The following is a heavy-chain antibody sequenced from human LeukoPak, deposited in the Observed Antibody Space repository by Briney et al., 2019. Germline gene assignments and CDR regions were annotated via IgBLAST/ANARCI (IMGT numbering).Heavy chain of an antibody. V-gene: IGHV1-46*01. Sequence: ASVKVSCKASGYTFTSYYMHWVRQAPGQGLEWMGIINPSGGSTSYAQKFQGRVTMTRDTSTSTVYMELSSLRSEDTAVYYCARSGVRYDSSGPFDYWGQGTLVTVSS. CDR3: ARSGVRYDSSGPFDY. CDR2: INPSGGST. CDR1: GYTFTSYY. J-gene: IGHJ4*02. D-gene: IGHD3-22*01.